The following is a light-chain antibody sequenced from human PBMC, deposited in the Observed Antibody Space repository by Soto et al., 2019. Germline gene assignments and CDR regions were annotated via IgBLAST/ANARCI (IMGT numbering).Light chain of an antibody. Sequence: EIVLTQSPGTLSLSPGERATLSCRASQSLGGNFLAWYQEKPGQAPRLLIYGASSRASGIPDRFRGSGSGTDFTLTISRLEPEDFAVFYCQQYGTSEIIFGQGTRLEIK. CDR1: QSLGGNF. J-gene: IGKJ5*01. CDR3: QQYGTSEII. V-gene: IGKV3-20*01. CDR2: GAS.